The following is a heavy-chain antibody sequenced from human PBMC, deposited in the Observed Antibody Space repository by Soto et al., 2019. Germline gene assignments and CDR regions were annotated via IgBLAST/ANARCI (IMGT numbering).Heavy chain of an antibody. J-gene: IGHJ4*02. V-gene: IGHV3-23*01. CDR3: PRMPGGGWQRFFDY. CDR1: GFTFIDHD. Sequence: EVKLLEAGGALVQPGGSLRLSCEASGFTFIDHDMSWVRQAPGKGLEWVSSITVGGAQKDYGQSVKGRFTISRDNSNDTLFLQMDSLQVEATAIYFCPRMPGGGWQRFFDYWGQGTVVTVSS. CDR2: ITVGGAQK. D-gene: IGHD5-12*01.